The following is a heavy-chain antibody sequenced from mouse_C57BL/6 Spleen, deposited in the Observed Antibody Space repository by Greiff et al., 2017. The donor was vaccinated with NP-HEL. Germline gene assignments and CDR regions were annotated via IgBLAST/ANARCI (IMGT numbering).Heavy chain of an antibody. D-gene: IGHD4-1*01. CDR1: GYTFTSYW. V-gene: IGHV1-69*01. CDR3: ARRTGTWDFDY. Sequence: VQLQQPGAELVMPGASVKLSCKASGYTFTSYWMHWVKQRPGQGLEWIGEIDPSDSYTNYNQKFKGKSTLTVDKSSSTAYMQLSSLTSEDSAVYYCARRTGTWDFDYWGQGTTLTVSS. CDR2: IDPSDSYT. J-gene: IGHJ2*01.